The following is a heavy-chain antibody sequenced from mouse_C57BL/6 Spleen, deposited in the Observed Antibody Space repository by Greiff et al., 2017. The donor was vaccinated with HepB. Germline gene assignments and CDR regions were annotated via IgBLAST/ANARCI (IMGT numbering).Heavy chain of an antibody. CDR1: GYAFTNYL. Sequence: VQLQQSGAELVRPGTSVKVSCKASGYAFTNYLIEWVKQRPGQGLEWIGVSNPGSGGTNYNEKFKGKATLTADKSSSTAYMQLSSLTSEDSAVYFCAREGGYGSSSAWFAYWGQGTLVTVSA. D-gene: IGHD1-1*01. J-gene: IGHJ3*01. CDR2: SNPGSGGT. V-gene: IGHV1-54*01. CDR3: AREGGYGSSSAWFAY.